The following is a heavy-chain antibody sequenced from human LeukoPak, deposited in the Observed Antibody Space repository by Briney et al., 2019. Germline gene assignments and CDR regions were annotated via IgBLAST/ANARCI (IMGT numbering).Heavy chain of an antibody. CDR2: IIPIFGTA. Sequence: ASVKVSCKASGGIFSNYAISWVRQAPGLGLEWMGGIIPIFGTANYAQKFQGRVTFTADESTSTAYMELSSLRSDDTAVYYCARASGWYWYFDLWGRGTLVTVSS. V-gene: IGHV1-69*13. CDR3: ARASGWYWYFDL. CDR1: GGIFSNYA. J-gene: IGHJ2*01. D-gene: IGHD6-19*01.